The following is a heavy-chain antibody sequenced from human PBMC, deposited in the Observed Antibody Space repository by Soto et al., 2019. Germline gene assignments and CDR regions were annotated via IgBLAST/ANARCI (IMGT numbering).Heavy chain of an antibody. V-gene: IGHV4-30-4*01. J-gene: IGHJ5*02. D-gene: IGHD3-22*01. CDR1: SGSIRSGDFY. Sequence: QVQLQESGPGLVKPSQTLSLTCTVSSGSIRSGDFYWNWIRQTSGKGLEWIGYIYSTGSTHNNPSLKSRVSISIDTSNNQFSLELSSVTAADTDVYYCARARYDISGYFWFDPWGQGTLVTVSS. CDR2: IYSTGST. CDR3: ARARYDISGYFWFDP.